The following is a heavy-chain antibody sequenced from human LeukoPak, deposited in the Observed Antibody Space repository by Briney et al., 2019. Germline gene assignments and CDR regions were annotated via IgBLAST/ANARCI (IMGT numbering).Heavy chain of an antibody. J-gene: IGHJ6*03. D-gene: IGHD1-1*01. CDR2: IRSKANSYAT. Sequence: GGSLRLSFAASGFTFSGSAMHWVRQASGKGLEWVGRIRSKANSYATAYAASVKGRFTISRDDSKNTAYLQMNSLKTEDTAVYYCTRMARTGTTENYYYYMDVWGKGTTVTVSS. CDR3: TRMARTGTTENYYYYMDV. V-gene: IGHV3-73*01. CDR1: GFTFSGSA.